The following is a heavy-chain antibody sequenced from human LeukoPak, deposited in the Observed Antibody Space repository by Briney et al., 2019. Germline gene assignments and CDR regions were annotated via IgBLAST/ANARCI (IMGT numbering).Heavy chain of an antibody. D-gene: IGHD3-10*01. J-gene: IGHJ4*02. CDR1: GFTVSGNY. V-gene: IGHV3-66*01. CDR2: IHRGGNT. Sequence: PGGSLRLSCAASGFTVSGNYMSWVRQALGKGLEWLSVIHRGGNTYYADSVKGRFTISRDSSKNTVFLQMDSLRAEDTAVYYCARDPGYGLGVDYGDYWGQGTLVTVSS. CDR3: ARDPGYGLGVDYGDY.